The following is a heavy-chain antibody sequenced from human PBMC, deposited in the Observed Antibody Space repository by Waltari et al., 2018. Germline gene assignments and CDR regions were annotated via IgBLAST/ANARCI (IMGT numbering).Heavy chain of an antibody. V-gene: IGHV3-23*01. CDR3: AKDLYWWTAADY. Sequence: EVQLLESGGGLIQPGGSLRLSCAAAGFVFSTNAMSWVLQYPGKGLSWGSGIVSVGEPHYTHSVKGPFTISRDNSKSSLYLQMNSLRAEDTAVYYCAKDLYWWTAADYWGQGILVTVSS. J-gene: IGHJ4*02. CDR1: GFVFSTNA. CDR2: IVSVGEP. D-gene: IGHD6-13*01.